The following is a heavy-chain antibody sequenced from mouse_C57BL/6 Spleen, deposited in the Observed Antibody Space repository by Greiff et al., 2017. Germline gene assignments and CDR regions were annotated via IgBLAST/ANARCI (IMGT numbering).Heavy chain of an antibody. V-gene: IGHV5-17*01. J-gene: IGHJ4*01. CDR1: GFTFSDYG. CDR3: AREDYGTGAMDY. CDR2: ISSGSSTI. Sequence: EVKLMESGGGLVKPGGSLKLSCAASGFTFSDYGMHWVRQAPEKGLEWVAYISSGSSTIYYADTVKGRFTISRDNAKNTLFLQMTSLRSEDTAMYYCAREDYGTGAMDYWGQGTSVTVSS. D-gene: IGHD1-2*01.